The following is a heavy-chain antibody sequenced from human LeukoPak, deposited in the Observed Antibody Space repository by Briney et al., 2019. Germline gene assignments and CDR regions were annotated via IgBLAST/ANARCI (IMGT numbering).Heavy chain of an antibody. CDR2: FDPEDGET. V-gene: IGHV1-24*01. CDR1: GYTLTELS. Sequence: ASVKVSCKVSGYTLTELSIHWVRQAPGKGLEWMGGFDPEDGETIYAQKFQGRVTMTEDTSTDTAYMELSSLRSEDTAVYYCATEQGLRVGARINWFDPRGQGTLVTVSS. D-gene: IGHD1-26*01. CDR3: ATEQGLRVGARINWFDP. J-gene: IGHJ5*02.